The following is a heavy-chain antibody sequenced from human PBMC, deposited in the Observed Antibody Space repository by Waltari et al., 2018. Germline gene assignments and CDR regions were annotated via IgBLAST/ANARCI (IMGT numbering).Heavy chain of an antibody. J-gene: IGHJ3*02. CDR1: GGSISSHY. Sequence: QVQLQESGPGLVKPSETLSLTCTVSGGSISSHYWSWIRQPPGKGLEWIGYIYTSGSTNYNPSLKSRVTISVDTSKNQFSLKLSSVTAADTAVYYCARMITFGGVIVIGGVGAFDIWGQGTMVTVSS. V-gene: IGHV4-4*08. D-gene: IGHD3-16*02. CDR3: ARMITFGGVIVIGGVGAFDI. CDR2: IYTSGST.